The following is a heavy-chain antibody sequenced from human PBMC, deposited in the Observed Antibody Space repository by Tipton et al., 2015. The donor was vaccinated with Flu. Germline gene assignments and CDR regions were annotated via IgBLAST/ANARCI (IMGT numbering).Heavy chain of an antibody. Sequence: GSLRLSCEASGFTFSSYWMTWVRQAPGKGLEWVANIKQDGSEKFYVHSVKGRFTISRDNAQNSLYLEMSSLRAEDTAVYYCARTLGGGSCYWGQGTLVTVSS. CDR1: GFTFSSYW. CDR3: ARTLGGGSCY. CDR2: IKQDGSEK. D-gene: IGHD2-15*01. J-gene: IGHJ4*02. V-gene: IGHV3-7*01.